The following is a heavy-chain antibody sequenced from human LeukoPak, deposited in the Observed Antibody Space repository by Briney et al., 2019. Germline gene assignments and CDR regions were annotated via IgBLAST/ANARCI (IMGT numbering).Heavy chain of an antibody. CDR3: ATVSSSGFFPV. D-gene: IGHD3-22*01. CDR2: FDPEDGET. Sequence: AASVKVSRKASGVTFHSYPISRVPQAPGQGPEWVGGFDPEDGETIYAQKFQGRGTITDDTSTDTDYLEPGSLRSEDQAVYYCATVSSSGFFPVGGRGTRVTVS. V-gene: IGHV1-24*01. J-gene: IGHJ2*01. CDR1: GVTFHSYP.